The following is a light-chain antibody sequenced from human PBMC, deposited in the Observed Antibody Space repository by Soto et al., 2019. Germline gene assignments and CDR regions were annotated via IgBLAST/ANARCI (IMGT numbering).Light chain of an antibody. J-gene: IGKJ5*01. Sequence: EIVLTQSPGTLSLSPGERATLSCRASQSVSNNYLAWYQQRPGQAPRPLIYGASRRVTGIPDRFSGSGSGTDFTLTINSLQSEDSAVYYCQQHNQWPITFGQGTRLEIK. CDR2: GAS. CDR3: QQHNQWPIT. V-gene: IGKV3D-20*02. CDR1: QSVSNNY.